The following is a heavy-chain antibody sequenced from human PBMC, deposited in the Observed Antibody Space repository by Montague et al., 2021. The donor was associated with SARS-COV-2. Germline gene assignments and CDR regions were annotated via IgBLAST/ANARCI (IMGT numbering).Heavy chain of an antibody. V-gene: IGHV3-23*01. CDR3: AKETAAIGNPLFDS. D-gene: IGHD4-23*01. J-gene: IGHJ4*02. CDR2: IVNNGRKS. CDR1: GFTFSSYA. Sequence: SLRLPCAASGFTFSSYAMSWVRQAPGEGLEWVSGIVNNGRKSFYADSVKGRFVISRDNSDKMVYLQLNSLRAEDTAIYYCAKETAAIGNPLFDSWGQGTLITVSS.